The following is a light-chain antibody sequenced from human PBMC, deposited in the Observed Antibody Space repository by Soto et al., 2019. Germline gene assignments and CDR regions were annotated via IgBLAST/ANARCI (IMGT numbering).Light chain of an antibody. CDR2: DVS. CDR1: SSDDGGYNY. J-gene: IGLJ2*01. CDR3: TSYTSSSTLVV. Sequence: QSVLTQPDSVSGSAGQSITISCTGTSSDDGGYNYVSWYQQHPGKAPKLMIYDVSNRPSGVSNRFACSKSVNTASLTLYGLQAEDYADYYCTSYTSSSTLVVFGGGTKLTVL. V-gene: IGLV2-14*01.